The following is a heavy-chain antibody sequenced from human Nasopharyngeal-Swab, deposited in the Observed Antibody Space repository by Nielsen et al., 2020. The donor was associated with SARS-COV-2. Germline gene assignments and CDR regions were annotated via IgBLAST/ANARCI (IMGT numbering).Heavy chain of an antibody. CDR2: VSGSGADT. CDR1: GFTFASYA. D-gene: IGHD3-9*01. Sequence: GESLKISCAASGFTFASYAMNWVRQTPGKGLEWVLAVSGSGADTYYADSVKGRFTISRDNSKNTIYLHMNSLRAEDTAVYYCAKDLTGYYAPLDQWGQGTLVTVSS. CDR3: AKDLTGYYAPLDQ. V-gene: IGHV3-23*01. J-gene: IGHJ4*02.